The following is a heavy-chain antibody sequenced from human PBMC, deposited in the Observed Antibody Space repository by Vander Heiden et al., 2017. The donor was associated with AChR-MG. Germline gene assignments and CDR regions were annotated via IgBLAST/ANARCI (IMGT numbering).Heavy chain of an antibody. V-gene: IGHV3-48*02. Sequence: EVQLVESGGGLVQPGGSLRPSVAPSVSTYSRYSMNWVRQAPGKGLEWVSYINRDRDNIWYADSVKGRFTISRDSARNSLFLQMNSLRDEDTAVYYCVRDHDCAFDIWGQGTKVTVSS. J-gene: IGHJ3*02. CDR1: VSTYSRYS. D-gene: IGHD2-21*02. CDR3: VRDHDCAFDI. CDR2: INRDRDNI.